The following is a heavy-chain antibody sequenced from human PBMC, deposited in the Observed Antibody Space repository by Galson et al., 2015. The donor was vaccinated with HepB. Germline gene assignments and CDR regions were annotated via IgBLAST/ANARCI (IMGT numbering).Heavy chain of an antibody. CDR1: GYTFTGYY. CDR2: INPNSGGT. V-gene: IGHV1-2*06. Sequence: SVKVSCKASGYTFTGYYMHWVRQAPGQGLEWMGRINPNSGGTNYAQKFQGRVTMTRDTSISTAYMELSRLRSDDTAVYYCAREEKYYYDSSGSNAFDVWGQGTMVTVSS. D-gene: IGHD3-22*01. CDR3: AREEKYYYDSSGSNAFDV. J-gene: IGHJ3*01.